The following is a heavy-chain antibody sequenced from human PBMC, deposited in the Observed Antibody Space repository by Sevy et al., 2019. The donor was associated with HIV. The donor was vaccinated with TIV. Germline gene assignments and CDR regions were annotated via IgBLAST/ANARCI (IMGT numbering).Heavy chain of an antibody. CDR1: GFIFGDYG. CDR2: FKSKIHGGTT. V-gene: IGHV3-49*04. CDR3: TRGSGSQSIFDY. J-gene: IGHJ4*02. D-gene: IGHD1-26*01. Sequence: GGSLRLSCTASGFIFGDYGMSWVRQAPGKGLEWIAFFKSKIHGGTTENAAAVKGRFTISRDDSKNNVYLQMSNLKTEDTAVYYCTRGSGSQSIFDYWGQGTLVTVSS.